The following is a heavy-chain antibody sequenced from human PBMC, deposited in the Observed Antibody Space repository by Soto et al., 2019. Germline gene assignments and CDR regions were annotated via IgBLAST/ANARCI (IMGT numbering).Heavy chain of an antibody. J-gene: IGHJ4*02. Sequence: GGSLRLSCAASGFTFDDYAMHWVRQAPGKGLEWVSGISWNSGSIGYADSVKGRFTISRDNAKNSLYLQMNSLRAEDTALYYCAKEGQEGYFDYWGQGTLVTVSS. CDR2: ISWNSGSI. V-gene: IGHV3-9*01. CDR3: AKEGQEGYFDY. CDR1: GFTFDDYA.